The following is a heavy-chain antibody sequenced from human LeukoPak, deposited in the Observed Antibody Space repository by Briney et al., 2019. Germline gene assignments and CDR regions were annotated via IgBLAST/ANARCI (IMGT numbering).Heavy chain of an antibody. CDR3: ARTATDTGEFDY. CDR2: ISGSGGRT. Sequence: HPGGSLRLSCAASGFTFSSYAMSSVRQAPGKGLEWVSAISGSGGRTYYADSVKGRFTISRDDSKNSLYLQMNSLRAEDTAVYYCARTATDTGEFDYWGQGTLVTVSS. J-gene: IGHJ4*02. D-gene: IGHD6-13*01. V-gene: IGHV3-23*01. CDR1: GFTFSSYA.